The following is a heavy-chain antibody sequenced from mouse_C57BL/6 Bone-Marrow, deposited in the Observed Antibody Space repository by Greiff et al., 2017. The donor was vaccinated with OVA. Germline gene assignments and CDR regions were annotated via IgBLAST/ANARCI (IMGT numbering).Heavy chain of an antibody. Sequence: QVQLKESGAELAKPGASVKLSCKASGYTFTSYWMHWVKQRPGKGLEWIGNINPSSGYTKYNQKFKDKATLTADKSSSTAYMQLSSLTYEDSAVYYCARWLHLDYWGQGTTLTVSS. D-gene: IGHD2-2*01. CDR1: GYTFTSYW. CDR2: INPSSGYT. CDR3: ARWLHLDY. V-gene: IGHV1-7*01. J-gene: IGHJ2*01.